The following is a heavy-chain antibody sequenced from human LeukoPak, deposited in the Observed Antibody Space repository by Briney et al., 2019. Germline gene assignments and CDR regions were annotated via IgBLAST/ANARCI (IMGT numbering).Heavy chain of an antibody. D-gene: IGHD3-22*01. Sequence: PGGSLRLSCAASGFTFSSYAMSWVRQAPGKGLEWVSAISGSGGSTYYADSVKGRFTISRDNSKNTLYLQMNSLRAEDTAVYYCAKFPETPKNYYDSSGYYPFDYWGQGTLVTVSS. CDR2: ISGSGGST. J-gene: IGHJ4*02. CDR3: AKFPETPKNYYDSSGYYPFDY. CDR1: GFTFSSYA. V-gene: IGHV3-23*01.